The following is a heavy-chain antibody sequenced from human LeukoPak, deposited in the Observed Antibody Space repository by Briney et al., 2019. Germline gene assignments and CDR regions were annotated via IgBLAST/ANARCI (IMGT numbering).Heavy chain of an antibody. CDR2: MNPNSGNT. D-gene: IGHD6-13*01. CDR3: ARGNGRRQQLVSFDY. J-gene: IGHJ4*02. Sequence: ASVKVSCKASGYTFTSYDINWVRQATGQGLEWMGWMNPNSGNTGYAQKFQGRVTITRNTSISTAYMELSSLRSEDTAAYYCARGNGRRQQLVSFDYWGQGTLVTVSS. V-gene: IGHV1-8*03. CDR1: GYTFTSYD.